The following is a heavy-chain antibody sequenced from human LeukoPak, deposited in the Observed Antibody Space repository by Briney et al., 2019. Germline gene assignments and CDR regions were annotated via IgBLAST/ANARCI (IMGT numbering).Heavy chain of an antibody. CDR2: LNPNTGDT. J-gene: IGHJ4*02. CDR3: ARRYDFWSGYPTAFDY. Sequence: ASVKVSCKASGYTFTGYYMYWVRQAPGQGLEWMGFLNPNTGDTSYAQKFQARVTMTRDTSISTAYMELSGLRSDDTAVYYCARRYDFWSGYPTAFDYWGQGTLVTVSS. V-gene: IGHV1-2*02. CDR1: GYTFTGYY. D-gene: IGHD3-3*01.